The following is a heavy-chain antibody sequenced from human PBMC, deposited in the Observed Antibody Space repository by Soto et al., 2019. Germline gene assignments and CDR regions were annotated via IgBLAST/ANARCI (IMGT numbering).Heavy chain of an antibody. CDR3: AGDPDSHYNDRHAYSYP. J-gene: IGHJ5*02. D-gene: IGHD3-22*01. CDR1: GGTFSTYT. Sequence: QVQLVQSGAEVKKPGSSVKVSCKASGGTFSTYTITWVRQAPGQGLEWMGRSIPIIGIINYAQKFQGRVTITADKFTRTAYMELTRLRSDDTAVYYCAGDPDSHYNDRHAYSYPWGQGTLVTVSS. V-gene: IGHV1-69*08. CDR2: SIPIIGII.